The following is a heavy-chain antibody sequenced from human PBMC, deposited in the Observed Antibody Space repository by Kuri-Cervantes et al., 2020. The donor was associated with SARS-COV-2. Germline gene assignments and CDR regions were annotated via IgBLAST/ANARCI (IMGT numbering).Heavy chain of an antibody. Sequence: SQTLSLICAVYGGSISSYYWSWIRQPAGKGLEWIGRIYTSGSTNYNPSLKSRVTMSVDTSKNQFSLKLSSVTAADTAVYYCARGGSRRVALLTFDPWGQGTLVTVSS. CDR1: GGSISSYY. CDR3: ARGGSRRVALLTFDP. V-gene: IGHV4-59*10. J-gene: IGHJ5*02. D-gene: IGHD2-15*01. CDR2: IYTSGST.